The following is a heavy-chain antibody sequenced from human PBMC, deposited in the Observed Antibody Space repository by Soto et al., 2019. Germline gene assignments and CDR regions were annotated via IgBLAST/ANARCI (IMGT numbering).Heavy chain of an antibody. D-gene: IGHD2-15*01. Sequence: SETLSLTCAVSGGSISSSNWWSWVRQPPGKGLEWIGEIYHSGSTNYNPSLKSRVAISVDKSKNQFSLKLSSVTAADTAVYYWARTGPAKDFVVVVPGRYYGMDVWGKGPTVTVS. J-gene: IGHJ6*04. V-gene: IGHV4-4*02. CDR3: ARTGPAKDFVVVVPGRYYGMDV. CDR2: IYHSGST. CDR1: GGSISSSNW.